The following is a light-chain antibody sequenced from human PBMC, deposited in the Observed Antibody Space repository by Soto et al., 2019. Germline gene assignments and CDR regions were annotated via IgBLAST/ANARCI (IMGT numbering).Light chain of an antibody. CDR1: SSDVGGYNY. V-gene: IGLV2-14*01. CDR2: EVS. J-gene: IGLJ1*01. Sequence: QSALTQPASVSGSPGQSITISCTGTSSDVGGYNYVSWYQQHPGKAPKLMIYEVSNRPSGVSNRFSGSESGNTASLTISGLQAEDEADYYCSSYTSSSTYVFGTGTKFTVL. CDR3: SSYTSSSTYV.